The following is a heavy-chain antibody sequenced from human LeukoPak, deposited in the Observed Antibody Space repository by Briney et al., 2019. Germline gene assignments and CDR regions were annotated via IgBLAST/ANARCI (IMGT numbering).Heavy chain of an antibody. D-gene: IGHD4-17*01. CDR2: IYWNDDK. Sequence: SGPTLVKPPQTLTLTCTFSGFSLSTRGVGVGWIRQPPGKALEWLALIYWNDDKRYSPSLKSRLTITKDTSKNQVVLTMTNMDPVDTATYYCAHRLVGGIYGDYFDYWGQGTLVTVSS. V-gene: IGHV2-5*01. CDR3: AHRLVGGIYGDYFDY. J-gene: IGHJ4*02. CDR1: GFSLSTRGVG.